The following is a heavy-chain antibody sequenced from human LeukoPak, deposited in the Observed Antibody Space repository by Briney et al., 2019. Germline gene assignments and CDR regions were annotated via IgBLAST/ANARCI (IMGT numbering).Heavy chain of an antibody. CDR3: AREGSGWYGEFDY. J-gene: IGHJ4*02. V-gene: IGHV4-39*07. CDR1: GGSISGGGNF. CDR2: IYYSGTA. D-gene: IGHD6-19*01. Sequence: SETLSLTCTVSGGSISGGGNFWGWIRQPPGKGLEWIGSIYYSGTAYYNPSLKSRVTISVDTSKNQFSLKLSSVTAADTAVYYCAREGSGWYGEFDYWGQGTLVTVSS.